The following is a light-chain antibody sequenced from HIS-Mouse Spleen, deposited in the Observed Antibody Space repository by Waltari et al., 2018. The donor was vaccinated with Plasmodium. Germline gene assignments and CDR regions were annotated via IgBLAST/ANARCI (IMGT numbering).Light chain of an antibody. CDR3: YSTDSSGNHRV. V-gene: IGLV3-10*01. CDR2: EDS. J-gene: IGLJ3*02. CDR1: ALPKQY. Sequence: SYALTQPPSVSVSPGQTARLTCSGDALPKQYAYWYQQKSGQAPVLVIYEDSKRPSGIPERFSGSSSGTMATLTISGAQVEDEADYYCYSTDSSGNHRVFGGGTKLTVL.